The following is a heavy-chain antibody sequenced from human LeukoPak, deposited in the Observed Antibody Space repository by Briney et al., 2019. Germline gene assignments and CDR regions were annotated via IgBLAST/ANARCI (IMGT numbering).Heavy chain of an antibody. CDR2: MNPNTGNT. D-gene: IGHD1-26*01. V-gene: IGHV1-8*03. CDR1: GYTFTSYD. CDR3: ARGVGATISYYHYYIDV. Sequence: ASVKVSCKASGYTFTSYDINWVRQASGQGLEWIGWMNPNTGNTGYAQKFQGRVTITRNTSIGTVYMELSSLRSEDTAVYYCARGVGATISYYHYYIDVWGKGTTVTVSS. J-gene: IGHJ6*03.